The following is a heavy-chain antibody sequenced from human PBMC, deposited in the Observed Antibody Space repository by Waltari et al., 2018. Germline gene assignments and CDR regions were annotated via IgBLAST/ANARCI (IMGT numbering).Heavy chain of an antibody. Sequence: EVQLVESGGGLVQPGGSLRLSCAVSGFTLSSHWMPGVRHAPGKGLVWVSSINSEGSNTNYAEPVKGRFTISKDDAKNTVYLQMNSLRAEDTALYYCVGATPSSDVWGQGTTVTVSS. CDR1: GFTLSSHW. V-gene: IGHV3-74*01. CDR3: VGATPSSDV. CDR2: INSEGSNT. D-gene: IGHD1-26*01. J-gene: IGHJ6*02.